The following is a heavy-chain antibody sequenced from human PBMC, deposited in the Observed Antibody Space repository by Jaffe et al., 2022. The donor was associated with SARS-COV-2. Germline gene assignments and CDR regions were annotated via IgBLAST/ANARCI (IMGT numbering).Heavy chain of an antibody. J-gene: IGHJ6*02. CDR2: ISYDGSNK. CDR3: AKASRGLTVSRYYGMDV. CDR1: GFTFSSYG. V-gene: IGHV3-30*18. D-gene: IGHD4-17*01. Sequence: QVQLVESGGGVVQPGRSLRLSCAASGFTFSSYGMHWVRQAPGKGLEWVAVISYDGSNKYYADSVKGRFTISRDNSKNTLYLQMNSLRAEDTAVYYCAKASRGLTVSRYYGMDVWGQGTTVTVSS.